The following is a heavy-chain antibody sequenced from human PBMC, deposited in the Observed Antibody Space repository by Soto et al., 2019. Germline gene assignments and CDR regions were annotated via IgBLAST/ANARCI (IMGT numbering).Heavy chain of an antibody. CDR2: INAGNGNT. J-gene: IGHJ5*02. V-gene: IGHV1-3*01. CDR1: GYIFTNFA. Sequence: ASVKVSCKASGYIFTNFAIHWVRRAPGQRLEWMAWINAGNGNTKYSQKFQGRVTITTDTPASTAYMELSSLSSDDTAVYYCARHGTNNSFDPWGQGTLVTVSS. D-gene: IGHD1-26*01. CDR3: ARHGTNNSFDP.